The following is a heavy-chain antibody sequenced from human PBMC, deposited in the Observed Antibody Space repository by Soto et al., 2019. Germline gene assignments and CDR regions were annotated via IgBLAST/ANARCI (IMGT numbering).Heavy chain of an antibody. CDR1: GFTFSSYA. Sequence: EVQLLESGGGLVQPGGSLRLSCAASGFTFSSYAMSWVRQAPGKGLEWVSAISGSGGSTYYADSVKGRFTISRDNSKNTLYLKMNSLRVEDTAVYYCANMKRLWLRGWYFDYWGQGTLVTVS. V-gene: IGHV3-23*01. D-gene: IGHD5-18*01. CDR3: ANMKRLWLRGWYFDY. J-gene: IGHJ4*02. CDR2: ISGSGGST.